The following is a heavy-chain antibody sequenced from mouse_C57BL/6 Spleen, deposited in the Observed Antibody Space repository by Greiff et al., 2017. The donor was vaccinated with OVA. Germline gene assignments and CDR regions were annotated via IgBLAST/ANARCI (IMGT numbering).Heavy chain of an antibody. D-gene: IGHD2-5*01. CDR1: GFTFSDYG. Sequence: EVKLMESGGGLVKPGGSLKLSCAASGFTFSDYGMHWVRRAPEKGLEWVAYISSGSSTIYYADTVKGRFTISRDNAKNTLFLQMTSLRSEDTAMYYCARLSNSYAMDYWGQGTSVTVSS. CDR2: ISSGSSTI. J-gene: IGHJ4*01. V-gene: IGHV5-17*01. CDR3: ARLSNSYAMDY.